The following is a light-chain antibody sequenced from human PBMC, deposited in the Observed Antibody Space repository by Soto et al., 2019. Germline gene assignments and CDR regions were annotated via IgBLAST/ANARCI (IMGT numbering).Light chain of an antibody. J-gene: IGLJ2*01. CDR1: SSDVGGYNY. CDR3: SSYTISSTLGV. CDR2: DVS. Sequence: QSVLTQPASVSGSPGQSITISCTGTSSDVGGYNYVCWYQQHPGKAPKLMIYDVSNRPSGVSNRFSGSKSGNTASLTISGLQAEDEADYYCSSYTISSTLGVFGGGTKLTVL. V-gene: IGLV2-14*01.